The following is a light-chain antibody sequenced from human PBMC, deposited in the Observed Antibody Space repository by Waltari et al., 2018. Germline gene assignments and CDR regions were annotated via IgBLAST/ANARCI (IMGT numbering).Light chain of an antibody. CDR2: VNSDGSR. Sequence: LVLTQSPSASASLGASVKLTCSLPGEYSAYAIAWHQQQPLKGPRYLMTVNSDGSRKKVGGVSDRYSGSSSDVDRYLIISRLQSGDEACYFWRTWGTCIQVFGSGTKLTVL. V-gene: IGLV4-69*01. CDR3: RTWGTCIQV. CDR1: GEYSAYA. J-gene: IGLJ3*02.